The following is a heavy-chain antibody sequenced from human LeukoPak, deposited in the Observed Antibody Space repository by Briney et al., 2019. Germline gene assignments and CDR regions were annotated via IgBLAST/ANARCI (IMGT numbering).Heavy chain of an antibody. CDR3: ARDLVVAYDYVWGSYRFDAFDI. CDR1: GGTFSSYA. Sequence: GASVKVSCKASGGTFSSYAISWVRQAPGQGLEWMGRIIPIFGTANYAQKFQGRVTITTDESTSTAYMELSSLRSEDTAVYYCARDLVVAYDYVWGSYRFDAFDIWGQGTMVTVSS. D-gene: IGHD3-16*02. CDR2: IIPIFGTA. V-gene: IGHV1-69*05. J-gene: IGHJ3*02.